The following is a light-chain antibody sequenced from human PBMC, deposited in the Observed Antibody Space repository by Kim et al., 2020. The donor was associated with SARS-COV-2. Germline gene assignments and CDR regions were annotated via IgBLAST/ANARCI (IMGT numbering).Light chain of an antibody. CDR1: SSNIGAVYD. CDR2: GKS. V-gene: IGLV1-40*01. CDR3: QSYDSSLSGFV. J-gene: IGLJ2*01. Sequence: QSVLTQPPSVSGAPGQRVTISCTGRSSNIGAVYDVHWYQQLPGTAPKLLIYGKSKRPSGVPDRFSGSKSGTSASLAITGLQAEDEADYYCQSYDSSLSGFVFGGGTQLTVL.